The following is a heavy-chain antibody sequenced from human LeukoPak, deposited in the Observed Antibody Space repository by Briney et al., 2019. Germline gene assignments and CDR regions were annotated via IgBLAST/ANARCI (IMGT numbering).Heavy chain of an antibody. CDR1: GGSISSYY. CDR3: ARFRSSSWYPYFDY. D-gene: IGHD6-13*01. V-gene: IGHV4-59*12. Sequence: PSETLSLTCTVSGGSISSYYWSWIRQPPGKGLEWIGYIYYSGSTNYNPSLKSRVTISVDTSKNQFSPKLSSVTAADTAVYYCARFRSSSWYPYFDYWGQGTLVTVSS. CDR2: IYYSGST. J-gene: IGHJ4*02.